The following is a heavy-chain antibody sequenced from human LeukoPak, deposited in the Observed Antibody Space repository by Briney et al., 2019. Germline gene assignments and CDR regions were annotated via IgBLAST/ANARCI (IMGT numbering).Heavy chain of an antibody. CDR3: ARGDLDAFDI. CDR1: GGSISSYY. CDR2: IYYSGST. J-gene: IGHJ3*02. D-gene: IGHD2-21*02. V-gene: IGHV4-59*01. Sequence: PSETLSLTCTVSGGSISSYYWSWIRQPPGKGLEWIGYIYYSGSTNYNPSLKSRVTISVDTSKNQFSLKLSSVAAADTAVYYCARGDLDAFDIWGQGTMVTVSS.